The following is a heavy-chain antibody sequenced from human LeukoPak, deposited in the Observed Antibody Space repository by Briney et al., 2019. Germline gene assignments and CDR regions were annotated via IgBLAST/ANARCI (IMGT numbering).Heavy chain of an antibody. CDR1: GYTFTGYD. J-gene: IGHJ5*02. D-gene: IGHD6-13*01. CDR2: INPNTGDT. Sequence: ASVMVSCKASGYTFTGYDMHWVRQAPGQGLEWMGWINPNTGDTNSAERLQGRVTMTRDSSISTAYLQLSTLTSDDTAVYYCARDMWQQFDWFDPWGQGTLVTVSS. CDR3: ARDMWQQFDWFDP. V-gene: IGHV1-2*02.